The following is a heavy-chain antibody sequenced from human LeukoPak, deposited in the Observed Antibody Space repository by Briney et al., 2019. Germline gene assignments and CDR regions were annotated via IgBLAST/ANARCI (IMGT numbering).Heavy chain of an antibody. D-gene: IGHD2-15*01. CDR2: IYYSGST. CDR3: ARHPRTYCSGGSCYIYYYYMDV. V-gene: IGHV4-39*01. Sequence: SETLSLTCTVSGGSIGSSSYYWGWIRQPPGKGLEWIGSIYYSGSTYYNPSLKSRVTISVDTSKNQFSLKLSSVTAADTAVYYCARHPRTYCSGGSCYIYYYYMDVWGKGTTVTVSS. CDR1: GGSIGSSSYY. J-gene: IGHJ6*03.